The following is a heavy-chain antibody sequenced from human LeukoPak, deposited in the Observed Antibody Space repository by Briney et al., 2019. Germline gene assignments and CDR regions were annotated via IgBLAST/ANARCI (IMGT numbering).Heavy chain of an antibody. D-gene: IGHD5-18*01. J-gene: IGHJ4*02. CDR1: GDSISTYH. V-gene: IGHV4-59*01. Sequence: PSETLSLTCSVSGDSISTYHWNWVRARPGKGLEWIGYMQSSGNSNYNPSLKSRVFMSVDTSKNQFVLNLMSVTAADTAVYYCARDKRHSYGRYFAHWGQGMLVSVSS. CDR2: MQSSGNS. CDR3: ARDKRHSYGRYFAH.